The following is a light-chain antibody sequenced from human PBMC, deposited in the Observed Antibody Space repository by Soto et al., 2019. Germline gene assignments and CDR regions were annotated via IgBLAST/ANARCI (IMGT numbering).Light chain of an antibody. CDR3: QQYGTSPLT. Sequence: EIVLTQSPGTLSLSPGDRVTLSCRASQSVSSSYLAWYQQKPGQAPRLLIYGASSRATGIPDRFSGSGSETDLPLFISRLEPEEFAVYYCQQYGTSPLTFGQGTKVEIK. CDR2: GAS. J-gene: IGKJ1*01. V-gene: IGKV3-20*01. CDR1: QSVSSSY.